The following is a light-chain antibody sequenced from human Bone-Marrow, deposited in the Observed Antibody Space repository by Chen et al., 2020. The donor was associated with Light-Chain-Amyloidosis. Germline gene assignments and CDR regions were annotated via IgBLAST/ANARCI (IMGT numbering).Light chain of an antibody. J-gene: IGKJ5*01. Sequence: DIVLTQSPATLSLSPGERATLTCRASQSVNIYLAWYRQNPGQAPRLLIYDASNRATGIPARFSGSGSGTDFTLTISSLEPEDFAVYYCQQRDPWPGTFGQGTRLEIK. CDR2: DAS. CDR1: QSVNIY. CDR3: QQRDPWPGT. V-gene: IGKV3-11*01.